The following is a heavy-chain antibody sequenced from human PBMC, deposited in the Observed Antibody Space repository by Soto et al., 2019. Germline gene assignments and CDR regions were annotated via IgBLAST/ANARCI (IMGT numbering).Heavy chain of an antibody. D-gene: IGHD4-17*01. J-gene: IGHJ5*01. Sequence: QVQLQESGPGLVKPSQTLSLTCTVSGGSISSGGYYWNWIRQHPGKGLGWNGYISYSGSTYYNPSLKRRVTISVDTSKNQFSQKRSSVTAADTAVYYCARSSKSTVTTFDSWGQGTQVTVSS. CDR2: ISYSGST. CDR3: ARSSKSTVTTFDS. V-gene: IGHV4-31*03. CDR1: GGSISSGGYY.